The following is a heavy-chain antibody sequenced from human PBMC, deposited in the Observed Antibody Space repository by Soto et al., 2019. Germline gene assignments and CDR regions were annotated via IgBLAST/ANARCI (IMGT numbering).Heavy chain of an antibody. D-gene: IGHD6-13*01. CDR3: ARDWGVYSRQRGDAFDI. CDR2: ISAYNGNT. Sequence: ASVKVSCKASGYAFTSYCISWVLQAPGQGLEWMGWISAYNGNTNYAQKLQGRVTMTTDTSTSTAYMELRSLRSDDTAVYYCARDWGVYSRQRGDAFDIWGQGTMVTVSS. V-gene: IGHV1-18*01. J-gene: IGHJ3*02. CDR1: GYAFTSYC.